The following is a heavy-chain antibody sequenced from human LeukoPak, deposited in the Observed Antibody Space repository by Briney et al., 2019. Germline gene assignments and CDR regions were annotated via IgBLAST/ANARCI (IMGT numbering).Heavy chain of an antibody. D-gene: IGHD3-3*01. V-gene: IGHV3-64*01. J-gene: IGHJ4*02. CDR3: ARVGQMYYYPWSGPYLDH. Sequence: PGGSLRLSCEASGFIFSSFDMHWVRQAPGKGLEYVSGITHNGRSTYYGNSVKGRFTISRDNSKNTLYLQMGSLRTEDMAVYYCARVGQMYYYPWSGPYLDHWGQGSLVTVSS. CDR1: GFIFSSFD. CDR2: ITHNGRST.